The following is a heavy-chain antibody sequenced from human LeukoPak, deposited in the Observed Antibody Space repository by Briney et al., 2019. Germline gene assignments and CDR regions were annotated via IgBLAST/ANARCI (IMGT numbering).Heavy chain of an antibody. Sequence: GGSLRLSCTSSGFTFEDYALTWLRQAPGKGLEWLGFIRTKFYGGTADYAASVKDRFTISRDDYKNIAYLQMDGLKSEDTALYYCARVGRDRGFDIWGQGTAVTVSS. CDR3: ARVGRDRGFDI. J-gene: IGHJ3*02. CDR1: GFTFEDYA. D-gene: IGHD3-10*01. CDR2: IRTKFYGGTA. V-gene: IGHV3-49*03.